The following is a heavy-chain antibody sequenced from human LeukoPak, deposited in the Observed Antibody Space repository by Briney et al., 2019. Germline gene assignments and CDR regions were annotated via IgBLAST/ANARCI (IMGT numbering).Heavy chain of an antibody. CDR2: MNPNSGNT. CDR1: GYTFTSYD. V-gene: IGHV1-8*01. Sequence: AASVKVSCKASGYTFTSYDINWVRQATGQGLEWMGWMNPNSGNTGYAQKFQGRVTMTRNTSISTAYMELSSLRSEDTAVYYCAHARTRGWRLVGYYYYGMDVWGQGTTVTVSS. J-gene: IGHJ6*02. CDR3: AHARTRGWRLVGYYYYGMDV. D-gene: IGHD6-19*01.